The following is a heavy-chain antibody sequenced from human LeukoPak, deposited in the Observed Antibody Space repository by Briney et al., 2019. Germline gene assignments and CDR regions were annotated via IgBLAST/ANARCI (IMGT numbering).Heavy chain of an antibody. V-gene: IGHV3-21*01. CDR3: ARGAQVVPAAMGFLDY. CDR1: GFTFSSYS. CDR2: ISSSSSYI. J-gene: IGHJ4*02. Sequence: PGGSLRLSCAASGFTFSSYSMNWVRQAPGKGLEWVSSISSSSSYIYYADSVKGRFTISRDNAKNSLYLQMNSLRAEDTAVYYCARGAQVVPAAMGFLDYWGQGTLVTVSS. D-gene: IGHD2-2*01.